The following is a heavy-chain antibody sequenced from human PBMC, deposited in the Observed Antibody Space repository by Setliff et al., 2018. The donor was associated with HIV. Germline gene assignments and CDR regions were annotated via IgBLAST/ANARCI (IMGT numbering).Heavy chain of an antibody. V-gene: IGHV3-7*03. D-gene: IGHD3-3*01. CDR3: ARGLERTNVLFGVVSIWFGP. CDR2: IKEDGGGK. CDR1: GFTFSTYW. Sequence: GGSLRLSCAASGFTFSTYWMSWVRQSPGKGLEWVANIKEDGGGKYYADSVKGRFTISRDNSKKSLFLQMNSLRAEDTAIYYCARGLERTNVLFGVVSIWFGPWGQGTLVTVSS. J-gene: IGHJ5*02.